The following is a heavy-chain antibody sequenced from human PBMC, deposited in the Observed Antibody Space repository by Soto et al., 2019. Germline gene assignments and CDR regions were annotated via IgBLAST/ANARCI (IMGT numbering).Heavy chain of an antibody. CDR3: ARAGAYNWKPSLNPGYYYYGMDV. D-gene: IGHD1-20*01. J-gene: IGHJ6*02. Sequence: GASVKVSCKASGYTFTSYGISWVRQAPGQGLEWMGWISAYNGNTDYAQKLQGRVTMTTDTSTSTAYMELRSLRSDDTAVYYCARAGAYNWKPSLNPGYYYYGMDVWGQGTTVTVSS. V-gene: IGHV1-18*04. CDR2: ISAYNGNT. CDR1: GYTFTSYG.